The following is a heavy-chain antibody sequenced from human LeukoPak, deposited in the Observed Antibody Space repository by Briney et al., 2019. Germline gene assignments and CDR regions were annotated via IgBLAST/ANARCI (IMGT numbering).Heavy chain of an antibody. V-gene: IGHV3-11*01. CDR1: GFTFSDYY. CDR3: AKTDYGGNLGFDI. J-gene: IGHJ3*02. D-gene: IGHD4-23*01. CDR2: ISNTGHTK. Sequence: KTGESLKISCAASGFTFSDYYMSWIRQAPGKGLEWVSYISNTGHTKYYADSVKGRLTISRDNAKKSLYLQMNTLRVGDTAVYYCAKTDYGGNLGFDIWGQGTMVTVSS.